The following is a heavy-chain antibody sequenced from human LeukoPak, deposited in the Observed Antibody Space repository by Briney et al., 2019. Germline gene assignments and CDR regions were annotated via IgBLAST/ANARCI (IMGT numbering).Heavy chain of an antibody. J-gene: IGHJ5*02. Sequence: SGGSLRLSCAASLFTVSSNSLSWVRQAPGKGLHWVSDIYTDGRTNYADSVKGRFTISRDNAKNSLYLQMNSLRAEDTAVYYCASRLISWGQGTLVTVSS. CDR3: ASRLIS. D-gene: IGHD3-22*01. CDR2: IYTDGRT. CDR1: LFTVSSNS. V-gene: IGHV3-66*01.